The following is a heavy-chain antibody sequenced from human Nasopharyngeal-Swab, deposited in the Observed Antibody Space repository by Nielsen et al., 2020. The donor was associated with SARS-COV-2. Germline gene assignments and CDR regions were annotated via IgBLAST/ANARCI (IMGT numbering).Heavy chain of an antibody. CDR3: AKEAGYYDILTGYYLSLGYGMDV. CDR1: GFTFSSYG. D-gene: IGHD3-9*01. V-gene: IGHV3-30*18. CDR2: ISYDGSNK. J-gene: IGHJ6*02. Sequence: GGSLQISGAASGFTFSSYGMHWVRQAPGKGLERVAVISYDGSNKYYADSVKGRFTISRDNSKNTLYLQMNSLRAEDTAVYYCAKEAGYYDILTGYYLSLGYGMDVWGQGTTVTVSS.